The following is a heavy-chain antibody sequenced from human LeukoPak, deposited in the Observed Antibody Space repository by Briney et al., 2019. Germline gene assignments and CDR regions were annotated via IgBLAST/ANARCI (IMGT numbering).Heavy chain of an antibody. D-gene: IGHD1-14*01. Sequence: ASETLSLTCAVYGGSFSGYYWGWIRQPPGKGLEWIGSIYYSGTTYYNPSLKSRVTISVDTSKKQFSLKLRSVTAADTAVYYCARHEWGITNAFDIWGQGTMVTVSS. CDR3: ARHEWGITNAFDI. V-gene: IGHV4-39*01. J-gene: IGHJ3*02. CDR1: GGSFSGYY. CDR2: IYYSGTT.